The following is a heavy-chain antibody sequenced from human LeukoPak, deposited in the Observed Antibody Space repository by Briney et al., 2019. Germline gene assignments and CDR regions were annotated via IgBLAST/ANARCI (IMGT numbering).Heavy chain of an antibody. D-gene: IGHD3-22*01. CDR3: ARHYYDRSDSSSFDY. CDR2: TVTSGST. J-gene: IGHJ4*02. V-gene: IGHV4-59*08. CDR1: GGSISGYY. Sequence: SDTLSLTCTVSGGSISGYYWSWIRQPPGKGLEWIGYTVTSGSTNYNLTLRSRVTISDSTSVNQSSLKLSSVTAADTAVYYCARHYYDRSDSSSFDYWGQGTLVTVSS.